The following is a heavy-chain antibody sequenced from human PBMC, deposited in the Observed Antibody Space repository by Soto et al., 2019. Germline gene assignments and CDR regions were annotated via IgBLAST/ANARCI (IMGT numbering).Heavy chain of an antibody. CDR2: INPSGGST. CDR1: GYTFTSYY. J-gene: IGHJ6*03. Sequence: GASVKVSCKASGYTFTSYYMHWVRQAPGQGLEWMGIINPSGGSTSYAQKFQGRVTMTRDTSTSTVYMELSSLRSEDTAVYYCARAGVFKSTVTGYYYYYYMDVWGKGTTVTVSS. CDR3: ARAGVFKSTVTGYYYYYYMDV. V-gene: IGHV1-46*03. D-gene: IGHD4-17*01.